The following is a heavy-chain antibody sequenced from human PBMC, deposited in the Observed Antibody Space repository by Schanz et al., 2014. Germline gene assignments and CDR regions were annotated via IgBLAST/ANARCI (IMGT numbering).Heavy chain of an antibody. CDR2: VRNKNNRYTT. CDR1: GFTLSSYW. V-gene: IGHV3-72*01. J-gene: IGHJ4*02. D-gene: IGHD2-2*01. Sequence: EVKLVESGGGAVRPGGSLRLSCAASGFTLSSYWMHWVRQVPGKGLEWVGRVRNKNNRYTTEYAASVKGRFTISRDDSNNSLYLQMNSLKTEDTAMYYCARRASCSRIGCPFDSWGQGTLVTVSS. CDR3: ARRASCSRIGCPFDS.